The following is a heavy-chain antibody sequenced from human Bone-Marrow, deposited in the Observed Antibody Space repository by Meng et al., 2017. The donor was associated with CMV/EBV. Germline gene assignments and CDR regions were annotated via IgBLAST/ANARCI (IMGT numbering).Heavy chain of an antibody. J-gene: IGHJ4*02. CDR2: IYPGDSDT. CDR3: ARQDGVALYYFDY. CDR1: GYSFASYW. V-gene: IGHV5-51*01. D-gene: IGHD3-10*01. Sequence: GGSLRLSCKGSGYSFASYWIGWVRQMPGKGLEWMGIIYPGDSDTRYSPSFQGQVTISADKSISTAFLQWSSLKASDTAIYYCARQDGVALYYFDYWGQGTRVTVSS.